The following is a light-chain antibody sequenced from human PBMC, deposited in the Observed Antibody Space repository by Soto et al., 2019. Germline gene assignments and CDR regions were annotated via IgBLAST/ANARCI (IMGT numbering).Light chain of an antibody. CDR2: GAS. Sequence: EIVLTQSPGILSLSPGERASLSCRASQSVSSNYLAWYQQKPGQAPRLLIYGASSRATGIPDRLSCSGSGTDFTLTVSRLEPEDFEVYYCPQYGSSPLTFGGGTRVQSK. J-gene: IGKJ4*01. CDR1: QSVSSNY. V-gene: IGKV3-20*01. CDR3: PQYGSSPLT.